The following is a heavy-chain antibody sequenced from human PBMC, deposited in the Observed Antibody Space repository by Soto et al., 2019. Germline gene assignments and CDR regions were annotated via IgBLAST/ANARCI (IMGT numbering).Heavy chain of an antibody. CDR3: ARDGGVVVAVDAFDV. J-gene: IGHJ3*01. CDR1: GFTFDDHG. CDR2: ITWNGATT. Sequence: EVQLVESGGGVVRPGGSLRLSCAASGFTFDDHGMTWVRQAPGKGLEWVSGITWNGATTGYAVSVKGRFTISRDNAKNSLYLQMNSLRVEDTALYYCARDGGVVVAVDAFDVWGQGTMVTVSS. D-gene: IGHD6-19*01. V-gene: IGHV3-20*04.